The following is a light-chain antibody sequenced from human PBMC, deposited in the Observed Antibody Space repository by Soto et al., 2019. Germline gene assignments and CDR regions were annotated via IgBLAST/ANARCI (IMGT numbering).Light chain of an antibody. CDR2: DAS. V-gene: IGKV3-15*01. CDR1: QNVGSS. J-gene: IGKJ1*01. Sequence: EIVMTQSPPTLSVSPGDGAVLSCRASQNVGSSPAWYQQKPGQVPRLLIYDASTRATGVPSRFSGSGSGTDFTLTISSLQSEDFAVYYCQHYFRWRAFGQGTKVEIK. CDR3: QHYFRWRA.